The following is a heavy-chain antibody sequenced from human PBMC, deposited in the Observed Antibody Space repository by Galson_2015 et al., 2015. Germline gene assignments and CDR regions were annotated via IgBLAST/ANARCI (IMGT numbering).Heavy chain of an antibody. Sequence: SLRLSCAASGFTFSIYGMNWVRQAPGKGLEWVSFISGSSGSTYYADSVEGRFTISRDNAKNSLYLLMNSLRAEDTAVYYCARDLDSGSSGPGYWGQGTLVTVSS. CDR2: ISGSSGST. J-gene: IGHJ4*02. V-gene: IGHV3-21*01. D-gene: IGHD6-6*01. CDR1: GFTFSIYG. CDR3: ARDLDSGSSGPGY.